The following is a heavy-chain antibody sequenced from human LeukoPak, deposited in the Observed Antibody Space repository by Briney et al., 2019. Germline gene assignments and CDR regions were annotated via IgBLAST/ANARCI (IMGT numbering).Heavy chain of an antibody. J-gene: IGHJ3*02. D-gene: IGHD3-3*01. V-gene: IGHV3-66*01. CDR3: ARAAPVGYYDFWSGYYRGERNDAFDI. Sequence: GGSLRLSCAASGFTVSSNYMSWVRQAPGKGLEWVSSIYSGGSTYYTDSVKGRFTISRDNAKNSLYLQMNSLRAEDTAVYYCARAAPVGYYDFWSGYYRGERNDAFDIWGQGTMVTVSS. CDR2: IYSGGST. CDR1: GFTVSSNY.